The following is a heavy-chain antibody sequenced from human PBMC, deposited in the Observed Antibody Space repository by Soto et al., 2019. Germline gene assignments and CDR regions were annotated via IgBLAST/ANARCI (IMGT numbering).Heavy chain of an antibody. V-gene: IGHV1-69*13. Sequence: SVKVSCKASGGTFSSYAISWVRQAPGQGLEWMGGIIPIFGTANYAQKFQGRVTITADESTSAAYMELSSLRSEDTAVYYCARGGDYGGNSGWYFDLWGRGTLVTVSS. CDR3: ARGGDYGGNSGWYFDL. CDR2: IIPIFGTA. CDR1: GGTFSSYA. D-gene: IGHD4-17*01. J-gene: IGHJ2*01.